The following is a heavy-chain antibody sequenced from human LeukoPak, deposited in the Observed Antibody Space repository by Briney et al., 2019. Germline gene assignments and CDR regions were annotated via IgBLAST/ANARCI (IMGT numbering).Heavy chain of an antibody. CDR1: GFTFSSYS. V-gene: IGHV3-21*01. CDR3: ASPFLAMVRGVHSGYFGL. CDR2: ISSSSSYI. J-gene: IGHJ2*01. Sequence: GGSLRLSCAASGFTFSSYSMNWVRQAPGKGLEWVSSISSSSSYIYYADSVKGRFTISRDNAKNSLYLQMNSLRAEDTAVYYCASPFLAMVRGVHSGYFGLWGRGTLVTVSS. D-gene: IGHD3-10*01.